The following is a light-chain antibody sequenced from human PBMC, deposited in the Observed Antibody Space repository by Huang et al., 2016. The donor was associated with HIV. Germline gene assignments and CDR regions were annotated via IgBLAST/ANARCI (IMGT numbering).Light chain of an antibody. Sequence: EVVLMQSPVTLSVSPGETATLSCRASQFVSSNIAWYQQKPGQAPRLLMYGSSTRATGSPVRFSGSGSGTELTLTISNLQSEDFAVYYCQQYNSWPLTFGGGTKVEI. CDR1: QFVSSN. V-gene: IGKV3D-15*01. J-gene: IGKJ4*01. CDR2: GSS. CDR3: QQYNSWPLT.